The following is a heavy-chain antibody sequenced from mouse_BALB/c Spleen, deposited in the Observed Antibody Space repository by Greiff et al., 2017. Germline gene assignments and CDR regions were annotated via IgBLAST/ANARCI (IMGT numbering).Heavy chain of an antibody. J-gene: IGHJ2*01. CDR3: TRHGYYGYFDY. CDR1: GYTFTSYW. Sequence: EVMLVESGTVLARPGASVKMSCKASGYTFTSYWMHWVKQRPGQGLEWIGAIYPGNSDTSYNQKFKGKAKLTAVTSTSTAYMELSSLTNEDSAVYYCTRHGYYGYFDYWGQGTTLTVSS. D-gene: IGHD2-3*01. CDR2: IYPGNSDT. V-gene: IGHV1-5*01.